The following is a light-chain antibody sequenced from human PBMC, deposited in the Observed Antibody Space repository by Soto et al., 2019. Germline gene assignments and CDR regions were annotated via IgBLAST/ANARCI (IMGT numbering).Light chain of an antibody. V-gene: IGLV2-11*01. J-gene: IGLJ3*02. CDR3: CSYAGSYSWV. CDR2: DVS. Sequence: QSAPTQPRSVSGSPGQSVTISCTGTSSDVGAYNYVSWYQHHPGKAPKVMIYDVSERPSGVPDRFSGSKSGNKASLTISGLQAEDEADYYCCSYAGSYSWVFGGGTKLTVL. CDR1: SSDVGAYNY.